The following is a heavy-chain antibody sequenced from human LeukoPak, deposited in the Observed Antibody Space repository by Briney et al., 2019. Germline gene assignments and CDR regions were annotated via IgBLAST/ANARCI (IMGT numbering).Heavy chain of an antibody. V-gene: IGHV3-7*03. Sequence: SGGSLRLSCAVSGITFRSLWMNWVRQAPGKGLEWVANINPDGSEKYYVDSVEGRFTISRDNAKNSLYLQMNSLRAEDTALYHCAREGSSSAFDIWGQGTMVTVSS. CDR1: GITFRSLW. D-gene: IGHD6-6*01. J-gene: IGHJ3*02. CDR2: INPDGSEK. CDR3: AREGSSSAFDI.